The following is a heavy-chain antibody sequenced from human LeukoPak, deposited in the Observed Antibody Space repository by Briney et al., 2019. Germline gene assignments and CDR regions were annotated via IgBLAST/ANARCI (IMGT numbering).Heavy chain of an antibody. Sequence: GGSLRLSCAASGFTFSSYSMNWVRQAPGKGLEWVSYISSSSSTIYYADSVKGRFTISRDNAKNSLYLQMHRLRAEDTAVYYCASETVPEVLWFGELFFVPSFDPWGQGTLVTVSS. J-gene: IGHJ5*02. CDR1: GFTFSSYS. D-gene: IGHD3-10*01. V-gene: IGHV3-48*01. CDR2: ISSSSSTI. CDR3: ASETVPEVLWFGELFFVPSFDP.